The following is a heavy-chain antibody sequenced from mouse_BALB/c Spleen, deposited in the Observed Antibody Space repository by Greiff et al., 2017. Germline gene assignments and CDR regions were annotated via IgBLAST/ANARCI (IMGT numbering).Heavy chain of an antibody. Sequence: VQLVESGPGLVAPSQSLSITCTVSGFSLTSYGVHWVRQPPGKGLEWLGVIWAGGSTNYNSALMSRLSISKDNSKSQVFLKMNSLQTDDTAMYYCARERDYDGAYAMDYWGQGTSVTVSS. CDR3: ARERDYDGAYAMDY. J-gene: IGHJ4*01. V-gene: IGHV2-9*02. CDR1: GFSLTSYG. CDR2: IWAGGST. D-gene: IGHD2-4*01.